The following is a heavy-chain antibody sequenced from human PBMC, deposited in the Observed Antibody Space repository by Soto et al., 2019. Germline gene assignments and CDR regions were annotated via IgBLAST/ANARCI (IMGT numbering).Heavy chain of an antibody. CDR2: IWYDGSNK. D-gene: IGHD5-18*01. CDR3: GRDGALGDTAVVDS. CDR1: GFTFSTYG. V-gene: IGHV3-33*01. Sequence: QVQLVESGGGVVQPGKSLRLSCAASGFTFSTYGMHWVRQAPGKGLEWVAVIWYDGSNKYHGDSLKGRFTISRDNSKKALYLQINNLRAEETAVYYCGRDGALGDTAVVDSWGQGTLVTVSS. J-gene: IGHJ4*02.